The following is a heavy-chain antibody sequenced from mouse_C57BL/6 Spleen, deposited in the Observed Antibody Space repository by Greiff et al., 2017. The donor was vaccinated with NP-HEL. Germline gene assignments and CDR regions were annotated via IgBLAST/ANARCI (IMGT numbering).Heavy chain of an antibody. CDR3: ARDSTIVKYYAMGG. D-gene: IGHD2-2*01. CDR2: IDPADGYT. V-gene: IGHV1-59*01. CDR1: GYTFNDYC. Sequence: VQLQQSGAELVKPGASVKLSCTASGYTFNDYCMHWVKQRPGQGLEWIGRIDPADGYTKYNPKFKGKATLTADTSSSTAYMQLSSLTSEDSAVYDCARDSTIVKYYAMGGWGQGVTVTVAS. J-gene: IGHJ4*01.